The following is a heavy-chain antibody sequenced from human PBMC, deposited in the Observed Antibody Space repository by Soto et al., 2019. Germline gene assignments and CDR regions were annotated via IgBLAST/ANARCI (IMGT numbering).Heavy chain of an antibody. J-gene: IGHJ6*02. CDR3: ARVYCSSTSCYYYYGMDV. Sequence: QVQLVQSGAEVKKPGASVKVSCKASGYSFTSYAMHWVRQAPGQRLEWMGWINAGNGNTKYSQKFQGRVTITRDTSASTAHMELSSLRSEDTAVYYCARVYCSSTSCYYYYGMDVWGQGTTVTVSS. V-gene: IGHV1-3*01. D-gene: IGHD2-2*01. CDR1: GYSFTSYA. CDR2: INAGNGNT.